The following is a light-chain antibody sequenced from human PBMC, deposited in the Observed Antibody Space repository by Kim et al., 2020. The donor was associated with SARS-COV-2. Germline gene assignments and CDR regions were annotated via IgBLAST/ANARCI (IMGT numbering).Light chain of an antibody. CDR3: LQHSTYPIT. V-gene: IGKV1-17*01. CDR2: GAS. Sequence: ASVGDRVTITCRASHDIRNDLGWYQQNPGRAPKRLIYGASSLPSGVPSRFSGSGSGTEFTLTISSVQPEDFATYFCLQHSTYPITFGQGTRLEIK. CDR1: HDIRND. J-gene: IGKJ5*01.